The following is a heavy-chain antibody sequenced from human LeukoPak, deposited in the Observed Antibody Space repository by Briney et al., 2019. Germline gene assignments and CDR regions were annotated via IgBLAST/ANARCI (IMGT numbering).Heavy chain of an antibody. J-gene: IGHJ3*02. CDR1: GGTFSSYA. CDR2: IIPILGIA. D-gene: IGHD4-23*01. CDR3: ARGHDYGGNSGVEAFDI. V-gene: IGHV1-69*04. Sequence: GASVKVSCKASGGTFSSYAISWVRQAPGQGLEWMGRIIPILGIANYAQKFQGRVTITADKSTSTAYMELSSLRSEDTAVYYCARGHDYGGNSGVEAFDIWGQGTMVTVSS.